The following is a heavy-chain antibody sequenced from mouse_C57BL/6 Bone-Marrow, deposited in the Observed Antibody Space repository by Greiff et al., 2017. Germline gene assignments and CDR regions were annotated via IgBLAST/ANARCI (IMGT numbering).Heavy chain of an antibody. CDR1: GYAFSSSW. Sequence: QVQLKQSGPELVKPGASVKISCKASGYAFSSSWMNWVKQRPGKGLEWIGRIYPGDGDTNYNGKFKGKATLTADKSSSTAYMQLSSLTSEDSAVYFCARWDYDVWFAYWGQGTLVTVSA. CDR3: ARWDYDVWFAY. D-gene: IGHD2-4*01. V-gene: IGHV1-82*01. J-gene: IGHJ3*01. CDR2: IYPGDGDT.